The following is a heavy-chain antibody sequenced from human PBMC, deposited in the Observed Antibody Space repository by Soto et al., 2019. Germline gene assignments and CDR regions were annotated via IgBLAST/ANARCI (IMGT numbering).Heavy chain of an antibody. J-gene: IGHJ6*02. V-gene: IGHV5-10-1*01. Sequence: GESLKISCKGSGYSFTSYWISWVRQMPGKGLEWMGRIDPSDSYTNYSPSFQGHVTISADKSISTAYLQWSSLKASDTAMYYCARHGVTHNSRSNYGMDVWGQGTTVTVSS. CDR1: GYSFTSYW. D-gene: IGHD1-20*01. CDR3: ARHGVTHNSRSNYGMDV. CDR2: IDPSDSYT.